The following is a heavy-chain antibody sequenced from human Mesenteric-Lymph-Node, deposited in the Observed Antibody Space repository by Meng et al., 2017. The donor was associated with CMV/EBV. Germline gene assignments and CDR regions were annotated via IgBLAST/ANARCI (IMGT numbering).Heavy chain of an antibody. CDR3: TRGVNYYDSSGYLSEFDY. D-gene: IGHD3-22*01. CDR2: IRSKAYGGTT. V-gene: IGHV3-49*04. J-gene: IGHJ4*02. Sequence: GGSLRLSCTASGFTFGDYAMSWVRQAPGKGLEWVGFIRSKAYGGTTEYAASVKGRFTISRDDSKSIAYLQMNSLKTEDTAVYYCTRGVNYYDSSGYLSEFDYWGQGTLVTVSS. CDR1: GFTFGDYA.